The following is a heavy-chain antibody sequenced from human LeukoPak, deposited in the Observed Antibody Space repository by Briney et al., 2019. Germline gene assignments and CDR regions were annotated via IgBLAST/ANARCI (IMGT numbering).Heavy chain of an antibody. D-gene: IGHD3-10*01. Sequence: GGSLRLSCAASGFTFSSYAMHWVRQARGKGLEYVSAISSNGGSTYYANSVKGRFTISRDNSKNTLYLQMGSLRAEDVAVYYCARDRVTMVRGAPAYYYYYGMDVWGQGTTVTVSS. V-gene: IGHV3-64*01. CDR2: ISSNGGST. J-gene: IGHJ6*02. CDR3: ARDRVTMVRGAPAYYYYYGMDV. CDR1: GFTFSSYA.